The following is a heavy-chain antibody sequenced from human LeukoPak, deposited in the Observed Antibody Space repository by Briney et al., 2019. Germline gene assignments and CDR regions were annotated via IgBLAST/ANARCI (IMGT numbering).Heavy chain of an antibody. CDR3: ARAPLWFGEGYFDY. CDR2: IYYSGST. Sequence: SETLSLTCTVSGGSISSYYWSWIRQPPGKGLEWIGYIYYSGSTNYNPSLKSRVTISVDTSKNQFSLKLSSVTAADTAVYYCARAPLWFGEGYFDYWGQGTLVTVSS. V-gene: IGHV4-59*01. CDR1: GGSISSYY. D-gene: IGHD3-10*01. J-gene: IGHJ4*02.